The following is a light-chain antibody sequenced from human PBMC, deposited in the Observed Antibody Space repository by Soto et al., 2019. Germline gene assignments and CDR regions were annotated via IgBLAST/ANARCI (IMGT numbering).Light chain of an antibody. CDR1: QSVGSNY. V-gene: IGKV3-20*01. CDR3: QQYTTSPFT. J-gene: IGKJ3*01. CDR2: GAS. Sequence: ETVLTQSPGTLSLSPGERATLYCRASQSVGSNYLAWYQQKPGQAPRVLIYGASSRATGIPDRFSGSGSGADFTLTISRLEPEDFAVYYCQQYTTSPFTFGPGTKVDIK.